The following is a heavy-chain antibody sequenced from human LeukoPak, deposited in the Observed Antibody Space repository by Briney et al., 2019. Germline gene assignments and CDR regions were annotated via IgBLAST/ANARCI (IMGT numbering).Heavy chain of an antibody. V-gene: IGHV3-48*02. CDR2: ITTSS. J-gene: IGHJ3*02. D-gene: IGHD3-16*01. CDR1: GFTFSNYG. Sequence: PGGSLRLSCAASGFTFSNYGMSWVRQAPGKGLEWVSSITTSSSYAESVKGRFTNSRDNAKNSLYLQMDSLRDEDTAVYYCARDYAYAFDIWGQGTMVTVSS. CDR3: ARDYAYAFDI.